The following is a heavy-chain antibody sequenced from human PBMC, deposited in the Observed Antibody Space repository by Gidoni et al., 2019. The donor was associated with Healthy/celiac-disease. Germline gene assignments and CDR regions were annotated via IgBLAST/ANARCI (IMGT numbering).Heavy chain of an antibody. V-gene: IGHV4-34*01. Sequence: QVQLQQWGAGLLKPSETLSLTGAVDGGSFSGYYWSWIRQPPGKGLEWIGEINNSGSTNYNPSLKSRVTISVDTSKNQFSLKLSSVTAADTAVYYCARGRRYRKQLVHTFDYWGQGTLVTVSS. CDR3: ARGRRYRKQLVHTFDY. J-gene: IGHJ4*02. CDR1: GGSFSGYY. CDR2: INNSGST. D-gene: IGHD6-6*01.